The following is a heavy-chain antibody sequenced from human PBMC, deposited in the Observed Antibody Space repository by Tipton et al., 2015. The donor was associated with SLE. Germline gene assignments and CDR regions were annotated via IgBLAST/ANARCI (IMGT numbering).Heavy chain of an antibody. CDR1: GGSIITGSFY. J-gene: IGHJ4*02. D-gene: IGHD4-17*01. CDR2: IYSSGST. Sequence: TLSLTCTVSGGSIITGSFYWSWIRQHAGKGLEWIGHIYSSGSTNYNPSLRSRVTISVDTSENQFSLRLNSVTAADTAVYYCARHAGDYAYFDSWGQVTLVTVSS. CDR3: ARHAGDYAYFDS. V-gene: IGHV4-61*09.